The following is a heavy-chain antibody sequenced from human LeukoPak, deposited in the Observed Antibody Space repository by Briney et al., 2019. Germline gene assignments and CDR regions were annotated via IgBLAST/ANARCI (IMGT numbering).Heavy chain of an antibody. J-gene: IGHJ4*02. CDR2: INSDGSST. CDR1: GFTFSNYW. Sequence: GGSLRLSCAASGFTFSNYWMHWVRQAPGEGLVWVSRINSDGSSTSYADSVKGRFAISRDNSKNTLYLQMNSLRAEDTAVYYCAREGPRGNSQFDYWGQGTLVTVSS. CDR3: AREGPRGNSQFDY. D-gene: IGHD2/OR15-2a*01. V-gene: IGHV3-74*01.